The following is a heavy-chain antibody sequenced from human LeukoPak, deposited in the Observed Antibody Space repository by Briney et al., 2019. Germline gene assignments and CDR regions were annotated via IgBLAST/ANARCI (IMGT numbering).Heavy chain of an antibody. V-gene: IGHV1-46*01. Sequence: GASVKVSCKASGYTFTSYYMHWVRQATGQGLEWMGIINPSGGSTSYAQKFQGRVTMTRDTSTSTVYMELSSLRSEDTAVYYCAREDIVVVPAALYYYGMDVWGQGTTVTVSS. CDR2: INPSGGST. CDR1: GYTFTSYY. CDR3: AREDIVVVPAALYYYGMDV. J-gene: IGHJ6*02. D-gene: IGHD2-2*01.